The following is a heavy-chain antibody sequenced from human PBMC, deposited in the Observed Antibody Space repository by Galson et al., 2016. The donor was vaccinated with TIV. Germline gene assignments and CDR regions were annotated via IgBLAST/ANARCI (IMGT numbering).Heavy chain of an antibody. CDR3: AREGRDGYNPYFDY. V-gene: IGHV3-48*01. J-gene: IGHJ4*02. D-gene: IGHD5-24*01. CDR1: GFTFSIYN. Sequence: SLRLSCAASGFTFSIYNMNWVRQAPGKGLEWISYISTTSSLIYYADSVRRRFTISRDNAKNSLYLQMNSLRADDTAVYYCAREGRDGYNPYFDYWGQGTLVTVSS. CDR2: ISTTSSLI.